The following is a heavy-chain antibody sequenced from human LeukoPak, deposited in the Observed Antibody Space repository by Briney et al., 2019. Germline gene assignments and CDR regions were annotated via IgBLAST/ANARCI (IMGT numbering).Heavy chain of an antibody. CDR2: IIPIFGTA. CDR1: GYIFTNYG. V-gene: IGHV1-69*06. CDR3: ARDDDCSGGSCYSDY. D-gene: IGHD2-15*01. J-gene: IGHJ4*02. Sequence: SVKVSCKASGYIFTNYGISWVRQAPGQGLEWMGRIIPIFGTANYAQKFQGRVTITADKSTSTAYMELSSLRSEDTAVYYCARDDDCSGGSCYSDYWGQGTLVTVSS.